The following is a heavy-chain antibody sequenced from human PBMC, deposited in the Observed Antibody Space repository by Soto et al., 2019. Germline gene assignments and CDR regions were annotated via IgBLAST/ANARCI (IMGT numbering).Heavy chain of an antibody. CDR2: ISGSGGST. D-gene: IGHD3-10*01. J-gene: IGHJ4*02. CDR3: AKGTWLPLYYFDY. CDR1: GFTFSSYA. V-gene: IGHV3-23*01. Sequence: GGSLRLSCAASGFTFSSYAMSWVRQAPGKGLEWVSAISGSGGSTYYADSVKGRFTISRDTSKNTLYLQMNSLRAEDTAVYYCAKGTWLPLYYFDYWGQGTLVTVSS.